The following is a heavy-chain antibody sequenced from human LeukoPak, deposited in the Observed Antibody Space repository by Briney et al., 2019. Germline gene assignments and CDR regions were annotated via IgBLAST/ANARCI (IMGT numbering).Heavy chain of an antibody. Sequence: SETLSLTCTVSGGSISSYYWSWIRQPPGKGLEWIGYMYNSGSTNYNPSLKSRVTISVDTSKNQFSLKLSSVTAADTAVYYCASDGIPGYPLDYYDYMDVWGKGTTVTVSS. CDR1: GGSISSYY. V-gene: IGHV4-59*01. CDR2: MYNSGST. CDR3: ASDGIPGYPLDYYDYMDV. D-gene: IGHD3-9*01. J-gene: IGHJ6*03.